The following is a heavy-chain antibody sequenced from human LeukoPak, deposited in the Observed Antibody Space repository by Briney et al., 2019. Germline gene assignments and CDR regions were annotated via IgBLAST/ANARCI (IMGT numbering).Heavy chain of an antibody. Sequence: SVKVSCKASGGTFSSYAISWVRLAPGQGLEWMGRIIPIFGTANYAQKFQGRVTITTDESTSTAYMELSSLRSEDTAVYYCARAGGDSSGALDIWGQGTMVTVSS. CDR2: IIPIFGTA. J-gene: IGHJ3*02. CDR1: GGTFSSYA. D-gene: IGHD3-22*01. V-gene: IGHV1-69*05. CDR3: ARAGGDSSGALDI.